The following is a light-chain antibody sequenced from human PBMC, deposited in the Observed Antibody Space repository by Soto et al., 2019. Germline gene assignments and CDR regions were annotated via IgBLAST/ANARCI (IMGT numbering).Light chain of an antibody. CDR1: SSDVGGYNY. Sequence: QSVLTQPRSVSGSPGQAVTIACAGTSSDVGGYNYVSWYQQHPGKAPKLMIYDVSKRPSGVPDRFSGSKSGNTASLTISGLQAEDEADSYCCSYAGSYVFGTGTKVTVL. CDR3: CSYAGSYV. J-gene: IGLJ1*01. CDR2: DVS. V-gene: IGLV2-11*01.